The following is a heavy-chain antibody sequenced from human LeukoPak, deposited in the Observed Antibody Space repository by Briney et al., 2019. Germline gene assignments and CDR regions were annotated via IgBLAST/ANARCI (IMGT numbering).Heavy chain of an antibody. CDR3: ARTVAPQYCTGGVCYYYYYYMDV. CDR2: INPNSGGT. CDR1: GYTFTGYY. J-gene: IGHJ6*03. V-gene: IGHV1-2*02. Sequence: APVKVSCKASGYTFTGYYMHWVRQAPGQGLEWMGWINPNSGGTNYAQKFQGRVTMTRDTSISTAYMELSRLRSDDTAVYYCARTVAPQYCTGGVCYYYYYYMDVWGKGTTVTVSS. D-gene: IGHD2-8*02.